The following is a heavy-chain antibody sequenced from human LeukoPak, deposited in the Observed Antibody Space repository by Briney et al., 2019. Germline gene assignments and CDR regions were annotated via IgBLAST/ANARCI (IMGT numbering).Heavy chain of an antibody. CDR1: GYTFTSYY. Sequence: GASVKVSCKASGYTFTSYYMHWVRQAPGQGLEWMGIINPSGGSTSYAQKFQGRVTMTRDTSISTAYMELSRLRSDDTAVYYCARYYLGRFAGLRTGYMDVWGKGTTVTVSS. V-gene: IGHV1-46*01. J-gene: IGHJ6*03. CDR2: INPSGGST. D-gene: IGHD3-10*01. CDR3: ARYYLGRFAGLRTGYMDV.